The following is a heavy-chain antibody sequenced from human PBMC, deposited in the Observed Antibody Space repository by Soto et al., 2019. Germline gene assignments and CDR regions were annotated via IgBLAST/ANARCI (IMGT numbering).Heavy chain of an antibody. CDR2: ISGSGGST. Sequence: GGSLRLSCAASGFTFAGYAMSWVRQAPGEGLEWVSAISGSGGSTYYADSVKGRFTISRDNSKNTLYLQMNSLRAEDTAVYYWAKDQSGRLPDYWGQGTLVTVSS. CDR3: AKDQSGRLPDY. D-gene: IGHD3-10*01. J-gene: IGHJ4*02. CDR1: GFTFAGYA. V-gene: IGHV3-23*01.